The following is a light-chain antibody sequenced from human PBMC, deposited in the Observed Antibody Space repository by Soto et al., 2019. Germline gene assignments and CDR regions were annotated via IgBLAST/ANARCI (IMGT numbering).Light chain of an antibody. J-gene: IGKJ1*01. CDR2: GAS. CDR3: QQYYNWLRT. CDR1: QSVSSY. V-gene: IGKV3-15*01. Sequence: EIVMTKSPATLSVCPGERATLSCRARQSVSSYLAWYQQKPGQAPRLLIYGASTRATGIPARFSGSGSGTEFTLTISSLQSEDLAIYYCQQYYNWLRTFGQGTKVDI.